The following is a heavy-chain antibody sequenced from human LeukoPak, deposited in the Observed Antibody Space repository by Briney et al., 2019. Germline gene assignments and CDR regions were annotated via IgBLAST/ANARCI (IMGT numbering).Heavy chain of an antibody. J-gene: IGHJ4*02. D-gene: IGHD5-18*01. V-gene: IGHV3-66*01. CDR1: GFTISANF. CDR3: ARDLSGYSYGFGGDL. Sequence: GGSLRLSCAASGFTISANFMSWVRQAPGKGLEWVSIMYSVGSTFYADSVKGRFTISRDPSKNCLHLQMDSLRVDDTAVYYCARDLSGYSYGFGGDLWGQGTLVTVSS. CDR2: MYSVGST.